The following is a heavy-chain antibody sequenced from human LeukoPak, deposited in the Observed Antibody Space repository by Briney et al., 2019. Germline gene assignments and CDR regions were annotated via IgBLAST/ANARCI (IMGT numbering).Heavy chain of an antibody. J-gene: IGHJ3*02. CDR2: INPNSGGT. D-gene: IGHD2-2*02. V-gene: IGHV1-2*02. CDR3: ARAYCSSTSCYRREDNAFDI. Sequence: ASVKVSCKASGYTFTGYYMHWVRQAPGQGLEWMGWINPNSGGTNYAQKFQGRVTMTRDTSISTAYMEPSRLRSDDTAVYYCARAYCSSTSCYRREDNAFDIWGQGTMVTVSS. CDR1: GYTFTGYY.